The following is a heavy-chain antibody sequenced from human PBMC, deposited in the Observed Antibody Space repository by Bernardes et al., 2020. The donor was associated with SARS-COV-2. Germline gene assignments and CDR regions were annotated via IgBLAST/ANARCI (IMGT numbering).Heavy chain of an antibody. D-gene: IGHD2-15*01. CDR3: GRDLGGKAGY. Sequence: GSLRLSCAASGFTFSSYWMHWVRQVPGKWLVWVSRINEDGSFTSYADSVKGRFTISRDNAKNTLYLQMNSLRVEDTAVYYCGRDLGGKAGYWGQGILVTVSS. V-gene: IGHV3-74*01. J-gene: IGHJ4*02. CDR2: INEDGSFT. CDR1: GFTFSSYW.